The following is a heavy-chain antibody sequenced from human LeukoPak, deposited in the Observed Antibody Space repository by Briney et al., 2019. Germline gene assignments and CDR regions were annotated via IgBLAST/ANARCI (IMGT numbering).Heavy chain of an antibody. D-gene: IGHD2-8*02. V-gene: IGHV3-66*01. CDR1: GFTFNNAW. CDR3: ARSECTAGSCNWFDP. Sequence: GGSLRLSCAASGFTFNNAWMSWVRQAPGKGLEWVSFLYRGDRTYYADSVKGRLTMSRDDMKRTVWLQMDSLRAEDTAVYYCARSECTAGSCNWFDPWGQGTPVTVSP. J-gene: IGHJ5*02. CDR2: LYRGDRT.